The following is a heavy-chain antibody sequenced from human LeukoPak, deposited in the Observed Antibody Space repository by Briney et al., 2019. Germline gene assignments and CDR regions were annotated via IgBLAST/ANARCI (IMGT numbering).Heavy chain of an antibody. CDR3: ARDPSTRGDAFDI. J-gene: IGHJ3*02. CDR2: ISGSSGII. V-gene: IGHV3-48*01. Sequence: PGGSLRLSCAASGFTFSTYSMNWVRQAPGKGLEWVSYISGSSGIIHYVDSVKGRFTISRDNAKNSLYLQMNSLRAEDTAGYYCARDPSTRGDAFDIWGQGTMVTVSS. CDR1: GFTFSTYS.